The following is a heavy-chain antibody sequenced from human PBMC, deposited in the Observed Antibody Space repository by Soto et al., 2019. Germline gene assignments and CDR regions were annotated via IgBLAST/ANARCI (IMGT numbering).Heavy chain of an antibody. CDR2: ISRSSTGI. D-gene: IGHD3-10*01. CDR3: ARAVTWGLDV. CDR1: GFTFSLYS. Sequence: EVQLVESGGGLVQPGGSLRLSCAASGFTFSLYSMSWVRQAPGKGLEWVSYISRSSTGIHYAASVKGRFTISRDDDTNSMHLQMNSLRDGDTAVYYCARAVTWGLDVWGQGTTVSISS. J-gene: IGHJ6*01. V-gene: IGHV3-48*02.